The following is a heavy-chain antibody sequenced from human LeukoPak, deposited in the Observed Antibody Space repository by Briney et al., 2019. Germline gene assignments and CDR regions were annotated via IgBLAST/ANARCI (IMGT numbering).Heavy chain of an antibody. J-gene: IGHJ3*02. CDR2: IYSGGST. CDR1: GFTVSSNY. V-gene: IGHV3-66*04. D-gene: IGHD3-10*01. CDR3: ARLVGGTMVRGVIRGGAFDI. Sequence: GGSLRLSCAASGFTVSSNYMSWVRQAPGKGLEWVSVIYSGGSTYYADSVKGRFTISRDNSKNTLYLQINSLRAEDTAVYYCARLVGGTMVRGVIRGGAFDIWGQGTMATVSS.